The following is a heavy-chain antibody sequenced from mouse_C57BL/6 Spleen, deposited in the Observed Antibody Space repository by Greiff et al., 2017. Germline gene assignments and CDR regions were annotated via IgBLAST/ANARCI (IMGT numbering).Heavy chain of an antibody. Sequence: VKLMESGAELVKPGASVKISCKASGYAFSSYWMNWVKQRPGKGLEWIGQIYPGDGDTNYNGKFKGKATLTADKSSSTAYMQLSSLTSEDSAVYFCARAQATHAMDYWGQGTSVTVSS. J-gene: IGHJ4*01. D-gene: IGHD3-2*02. CDR1: GYAFSSYW. CDR3: ARAQATHAMDY. CDR2: IYPGDGDT. V-gene: IGHV1-80*01.